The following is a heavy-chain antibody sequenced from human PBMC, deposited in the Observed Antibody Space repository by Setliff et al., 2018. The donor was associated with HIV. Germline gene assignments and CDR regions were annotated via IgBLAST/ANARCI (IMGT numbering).Heavy chain of an antibody. D-gene: IGHD6-13*01. V-gene: IGHV4-4*09. J-gene: IGHJ4*02. CDR2: IYNSAST. Sequence: SETLSLTCTVSGGSISSYYWSWIRQPPGKGLEWIGYIYNSASTSYNPSLKSRVTISVDTSKNQFSLKLSSVTALDTAVYYCARKGSSSRSQEYYYDFWGQGTLVTVSS. CDR3: ARKGSSSRSQEYYYDF. CDR1: GGSISSYY.